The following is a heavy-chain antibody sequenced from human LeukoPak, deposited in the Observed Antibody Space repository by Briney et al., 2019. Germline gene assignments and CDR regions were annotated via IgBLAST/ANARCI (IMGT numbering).Heavy chain of an antibody. V-gene: IGHV3-23*01. J-gene: IGHJ4*02. CDR3: AKNPAYYHDGSAYPVDY. D-gene: IGHD3-22*01. CDR2: ISGSGGST. Sequence: GGSLRLSCAASGFTFSSYAMTWVRQAPGKGLEWVSAISGSGGSTYYADSVKGRFTISRDKSKNTLYLQMNSLRADDTAVYYCAKNPAYYHDGSAYPVDYWGQGTLVTVSS. CDR1: GFTFSSYA.